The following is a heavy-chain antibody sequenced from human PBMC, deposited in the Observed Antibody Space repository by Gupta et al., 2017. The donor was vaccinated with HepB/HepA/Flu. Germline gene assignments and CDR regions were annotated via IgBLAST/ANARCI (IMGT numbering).Heavy chain of an antibody. J-gene: IGHJ5*02. Sequence: QVRLVESGGGVVQPGRSLRLSCAASGFTFRDQGRHWVRQAPGKGLEWVAVIWHDGRSKSYADSVKGRCTISRDNSRNTLSLQMDSLRAEDTAVYDGARDPGADAAIDHWGQGTLVTVSS. CDR3: ARDPGADAAIDH. CDR2: IWHDGRSK. D-gene: IGHD1-26*01. V-gene: IGHV3-33*01. CDR1: GFTFRDQG.